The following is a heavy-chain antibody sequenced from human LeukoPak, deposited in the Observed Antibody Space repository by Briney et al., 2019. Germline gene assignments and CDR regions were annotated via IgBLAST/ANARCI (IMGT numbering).Heavy chain of an antibody. J-gene: IGHJ4*02. CDR1: GGSISSSSYY. Sequence: SETLSLTCTISGGSISSSSYYWGWIRQPRGKGLEWIGSIYYSGSTYYNPSLKSRVTISVDTSKNQFSLKLSSVTAADTAMYYCASVLWYCSSTSCFYFDYWGQGTLVTVSS. V-gene: IGHV4-39*01. D-gene: IGHD2-2*01. CDR3: ASVLWYCSSTSCFYFDY. CDR2: IYYSGST.